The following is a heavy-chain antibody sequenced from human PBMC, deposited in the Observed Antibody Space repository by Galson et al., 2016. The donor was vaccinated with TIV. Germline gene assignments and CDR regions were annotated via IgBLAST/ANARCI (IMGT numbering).Heavy chain of an antibody. CDR1: GYKFIGYH. J-gene: IGHJ5*01. CDR3: ARRTNSGPYNWFDS. Sequence: SVKVSCKASGYKFIGYHVHWVRQAPGQGLEWMGWIKPNRGDTNVAQKFRGRVTITRDTSKNQFSLKLSSVTAADTAVYYCARRTNSGPYNWFDSWGQGTLVTVSS. V-gene: IGHV1-2*02. D-gene: IGHD1-26*01. CDR2: IKPNRGDT.